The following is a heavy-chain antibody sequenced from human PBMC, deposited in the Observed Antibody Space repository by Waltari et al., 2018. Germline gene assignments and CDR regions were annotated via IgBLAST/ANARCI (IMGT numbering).Heavy chain of an antibody. CDR2: VDPEDGKR. J-gene: IGHJ6*02. CDR1: GYTFTDYY. D-gene: IGHD4-17*01. CDR3: ARSNPTVTRSYYYYYGMYV. Sequence: EVQLVQSGAEVKKPGATVKISCKASGYTFTDYYMHWVQQAPGKGLEWMGRVDPEDGKRIYAEKCQVRVTITADTSTDTAYMELSRLRSDDTAVYCCARSNPTVTRSYYYYYGMYVWGQGTTVTVSS. V-gene: IGHV1-69-2*01.